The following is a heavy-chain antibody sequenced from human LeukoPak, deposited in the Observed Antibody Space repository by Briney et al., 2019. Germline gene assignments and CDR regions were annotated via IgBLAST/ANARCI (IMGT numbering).Heavy chain of an antibody. V-gene: IGHV3-66*01. J-gene: IGHJ3*02. CDR2: IYSGAST. Sequence: GGSLRLSCAASGFTFSSYSMNWVRQAPGKGLEWVSVIYSGASTYYADSVKGRFTISRDNSKNTLCLQMNSLRAEDTAVYYCARDPDAFDIWGQGTMVTVSS. CDR1: GFTFSSYS. CDR3: ARDPDAFDI.